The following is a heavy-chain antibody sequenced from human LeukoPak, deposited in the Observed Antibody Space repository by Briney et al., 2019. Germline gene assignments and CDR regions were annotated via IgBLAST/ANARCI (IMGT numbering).Heavy chain of an antibody. Sequence: HSGGSLRLSCAASGFSFKDYNMHWVRQAPGKGLEWVAVITYDGSNKYYTDSVKGRFTISRDNTKNMLYLQMNSLRADDTAVYYCAMKSVPRPRLHNAFDFWGQGTVVSVSS. J-gene: IGHJ3*01. CDR2: ITYDGSNK. CDR3: AMKSVPRPRLHNAFDF. V-gene: IGHV3-30*03. D-gene: IGHD5/OR15-5a*01. CDR1: GFSFKDYN.